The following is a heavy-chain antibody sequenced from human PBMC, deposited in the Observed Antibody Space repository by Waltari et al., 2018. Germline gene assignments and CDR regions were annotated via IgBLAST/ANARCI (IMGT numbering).Heavy chain of an antibody. CDR1: GGSISSGGYS. Sequence: QLQLQESGSGLVKPSQTLSLTCAVSGGSISSGGYSWSWIRQPPGKGLEWIGYIYHSGSTYDNPALKSRVTISVDRSKNQFSLKLSSVTAADTAVYYCARVSVLGGDRRHYYYMDVWGKGTTVTVSS. D-gene: IGHD2-21*02. V-gene: IGHV4-30-2*01. CDR2: IYHSGST. J-gene: IGHJ6*03. CDR3: ARVSVLGGDRRHYYYMDV.